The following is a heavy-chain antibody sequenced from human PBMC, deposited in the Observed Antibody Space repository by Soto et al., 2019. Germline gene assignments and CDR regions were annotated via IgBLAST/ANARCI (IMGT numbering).Heavy chain of an antibody. CDR1: AGSIASHNYY. Sequence: PSETLSLTGNVSAGSIASHNYYGARIHQPPGKGLAWIGSIYYTGTTYYSPSLKSRVTISVDTSKIQFSLSLTSVTASDTAVYYSARHRAIEEGSSRRYTGAWFDPWGQGTLVTVSS. V-gene: IGHV4-39*01. J-gene: IGHJ5*02. CDR2: IYYTGTT. CDR3: ARHRAIEEGSSRRYTGAWFDP. D-gene: IGHD6-13*01.